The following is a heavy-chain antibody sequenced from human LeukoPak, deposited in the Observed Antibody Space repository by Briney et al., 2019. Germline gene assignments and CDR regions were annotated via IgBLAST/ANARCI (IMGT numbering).Heavy chain of an antibody. CDR2: INSDGSST. V-gene: IGHV3-74*01. CDR1: GFTFSSYW. CDR3: AKDWGLLWFGESNWFDP. J-gene: IGHJ5*02. D-gene: IGHD3-10*01. Sequence: GGSLRLSCAASGFTFSSYWMHWVRQAPGKGLVWVSRINSDGSSTSYADSVKGRFTISRDNAKNSLYLQMNSLRAEDTALYYCAKDWGLLWFGESNWFDPWGQGTLVTVSS.